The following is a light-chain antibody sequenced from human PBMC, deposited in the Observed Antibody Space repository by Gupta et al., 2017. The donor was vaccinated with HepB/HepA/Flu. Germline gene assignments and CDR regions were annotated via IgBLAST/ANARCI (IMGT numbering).Light chain of an antibody. Sequence: QSPLTQPRSVSGSPGQSVTISCTGTSSDVGGYNYVSWYQQHPGKAPKLIMFDVDKRPSGVPNRFSASKSGNTASLTISGLQAEDDTDYYCCSYAGSYTLVFGGGTKVAGL. J-gene: IGLJ3*02. CDR3: CSYAGSYTLV. CDR1: SSDVGGYNY. V-gene: IGLV2-11*01. CDR2: DVD.